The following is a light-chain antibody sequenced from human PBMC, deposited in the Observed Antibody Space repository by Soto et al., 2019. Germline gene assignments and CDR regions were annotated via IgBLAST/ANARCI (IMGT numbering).Light chain of an antibody. CDR3: QQYNRYMYS. CDR2: KAS. Sequence: DIQMTQSPSTLSASVGDRVTITCRASQSISSWLAWYQQKPGKAPKLLIYKASSLESGVPSRFSSSGSGTEFTLTISSLQPDDFATYYCQQYNRYMYSFGEGTKLEIK. J-gene: IGKJ2*03. CDR1: QSISSW. V-gene: IGKV1-5*03.